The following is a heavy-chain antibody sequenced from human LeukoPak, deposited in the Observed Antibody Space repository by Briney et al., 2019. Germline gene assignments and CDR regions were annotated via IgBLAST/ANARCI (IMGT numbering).Heavy chain of an antibody. V-gene: IGHV4-31*03. D-gene: IGHD3-10*01. CDR2: IYYSGST. J-gene: IGHJ4*02. CDR1: GGSISSGGYY. Sequence: PSETLSLTCTVSGGSISSGGYYWSWIRQHPGKGLEWIGYIYYSGSTYYNPSLKSRVTISVDTSKNQFSLKLSSVTAAGTAVYYCARVLVRGVMFDYWGQGTLVTVSS. CDR3: ARVLVRGVMFDY.